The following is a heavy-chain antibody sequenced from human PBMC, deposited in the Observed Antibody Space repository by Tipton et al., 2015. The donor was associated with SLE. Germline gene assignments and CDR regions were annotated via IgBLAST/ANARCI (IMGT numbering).Heavy chain of an antibody. V-gene: IGHV4-59*04. CDR1: GGSISNYY. CDR2: IYYTGNT. CDR3: ARQMAGGDHGSWYFDL. D-gene: IGHD5-24*01. Sequence: GLVKPSETLSLTCTVSGGSISNYYWSWIRQSPGKGLEWIGYIYYTGNTFYNPSLKSRVTISVDTSKNQFSLNLSSVTAADTAVYYCARQMAGGDHGSWYFDLWGRGTLVTVSS. J-gene: IGHJ2*01.